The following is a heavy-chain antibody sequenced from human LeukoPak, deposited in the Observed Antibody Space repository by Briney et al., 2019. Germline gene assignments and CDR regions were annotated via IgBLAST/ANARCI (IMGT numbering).Heavy chain of an antibody. CDR3: AREGTVTTRYYYYYGMDV. Sequence: GGSLRLSCAASGFTFSSYGMDWVRQAPGKGLEWVAFIWYDGSNKYYADSVKGRFTISRDNSKNTLYLQMNSLRAEDTAVYYCAREGTVTTRYYYYYGMDVWGQGTTVTVSS. CDR2: IWYDGSNK. V-gene: IGHV3-33*01. CDR1: GFTFSSYG. J-gene: IGHJ6*02. D-gene: IGHD4-17*01.